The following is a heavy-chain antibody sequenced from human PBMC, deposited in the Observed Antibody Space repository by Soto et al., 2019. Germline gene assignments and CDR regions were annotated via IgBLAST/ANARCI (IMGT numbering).Heavy chain of an antibody. V-gene: IGHV4-30-4*01. Sequence: SETLSLTCTVSGGSISSGDYYWSWIRQPPGKGLEWIGYIYYSGSTYYNPSLKSRVTISVDTSKNQFSLKLSSVTAADTAVYYCAREGYCSSTSCPRGDYYGMDVWGQGTTVTVSS. D-gene: IGHD2-2*01. CDR3: AREGYCSSTSCPRGDYYGMDV. CDR1: GGSISSGDYY. J-gene: IGHJ6*02. CDR2: IYYSGST.